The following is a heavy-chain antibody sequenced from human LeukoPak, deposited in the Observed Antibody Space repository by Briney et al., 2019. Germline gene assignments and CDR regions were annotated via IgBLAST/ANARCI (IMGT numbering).Heavy chain of an antibody. CDR3: ARDLGRYSPDYYYGMDV. CDR1: GFTFSSYA. J-gene: IGHJ6*02. Sequence: GGSLRLSCAASGFTFSSYAMHWVRQAPGKGLEWVAVISYDGSNKYYADFVKGRFTISRDNSKNTLYLQMNSLRAEDTAVYYCARDLGRYSPDYYYGMDVWGQGTTVTVSS. D-gene: IGHD6-19*01. V-gene: IGHV3-30-3*01. CDR2: ISYDGSNK.